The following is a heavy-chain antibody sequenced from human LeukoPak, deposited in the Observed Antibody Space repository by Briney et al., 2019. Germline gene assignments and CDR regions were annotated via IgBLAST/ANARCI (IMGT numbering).Heavy chain of an antibody. Sequence: GGSLRLSCAGEGFTLSTHGMSWVRQAPGKGLEWVSSISSRDTTTNYADSVKGRFTISRDGSKNTLYLHLNSLRAEDTAVYYCARAPPWFGDKHYGLDVWGQGATVTVSS. CDR1: GFTLSTHG. V-gene: IGHV3-23*01. J-gene: IGHJ6*02. CDR3: ARAPPWFGDKHYGLDV. CDR2: ISSRDTTT. D-gene: IGHD3-10*01.